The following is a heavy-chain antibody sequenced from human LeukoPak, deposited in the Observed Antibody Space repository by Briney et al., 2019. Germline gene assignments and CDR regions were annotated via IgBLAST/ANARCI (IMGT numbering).Heavy chain of an antibody. CDR2: IYYSGST. D-gene: IGHD1-14*01. V-gene: IGHV4-59*08. CDR1: CDSLSSYY. CDR3: ARHGTISSESYFDY. Sequence: SETLSLTCTLSCDSLSSYYWSWLRQPPGKGLEWIGYIYYSGSTNYNPSLMSRVTMSVDTSKNQVYLRLSSVTAADTAVYYCARHGTISSESYFDYWGQGALVTVSS. J-gene: IGHJ4*02.